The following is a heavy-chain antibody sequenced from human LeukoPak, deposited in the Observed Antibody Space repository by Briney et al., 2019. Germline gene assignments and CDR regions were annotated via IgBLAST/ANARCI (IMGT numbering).Heavy chain of an antibody. Sequence: GGSLRLSCAASGFTFSSYWMHWVRRAPGKGLVWVSRIKSDGSTNYADSVKGRFTISRDNAKNTVSLQMKSLRAEDTGVYYCARAPSEIGGYYPEYFRHWGQGTLVTVSS. J-gene: IGHJ1*01. CDR3: ARAPSEIGGYYPEYFRH. CDR2: IKSDGST. D-gene: IGHD3-22*01. V-gene: IGHV3-74*01. CDR1: GFTFSSYW.